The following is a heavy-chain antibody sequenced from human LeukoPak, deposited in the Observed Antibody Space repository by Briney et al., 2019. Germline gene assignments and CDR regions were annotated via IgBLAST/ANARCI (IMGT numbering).Heavy chain of an antibody. V-gene: IGHV3-33*08. CDR2: IWYDGSNK. CDR3: ARDRGSGYYYYGMDV. Sequence: GGSLRLSCAASGFTFSSYWMSWVRQAPGKGLEWVAVIWYDGSNKYYADSVKGRFTISRDNSKNTLYLQMNSLRAEDTAVYYCARDRGSGYYYYGMDVWGQGTTVTVSS. D-gene: IGHD3-22*01. CDR1: GFTFSSYW. J-gene: IGHJ6*02.